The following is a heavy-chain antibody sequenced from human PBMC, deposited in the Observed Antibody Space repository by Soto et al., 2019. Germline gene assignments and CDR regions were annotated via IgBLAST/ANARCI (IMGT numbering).Heavy chain of an antibody. D-gene: IGHD5-12*01. CDR3: ARGPQWLRSDNWFDP. J-gene: IGHJ5*02. CDR2: IHSSGTY. Sequence: QVQLQESGPGLVEPSETLSLTCTVSGVSISTYYWSWIRQPPGKGLEWIGNIHSSGTYTYNPSLKSRVTISLDTSKNHFSLRLTSVTAADTAVYYCARGPQWLRSDNWFDPWGQGTLVTVSS. V-gene: IGHV4-4*09. CDR1: GVSISTYY.